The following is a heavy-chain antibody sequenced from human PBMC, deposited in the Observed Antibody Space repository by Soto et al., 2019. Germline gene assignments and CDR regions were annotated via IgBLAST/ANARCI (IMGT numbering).Heavy chain of an antibody. Sequence: ASVKVSCKASGYTFTSYYMHWVRQAPGQGLEWMGIINPSGGSTSYAQKFQGRVTMTRDTSTSTVYMELSSLRSEDTAAYYCTRSGSYYGGMGNAFDIWGQGTMVTVSS. CDR1: GYTFTSYY. CDR3: TRSGSYYGGMGNAFDI. J-gene: IGHJ3*02. D-gene: IGHD1-26*01. V-gene: IGHV1-46*01. CDR2: INPSGGST.